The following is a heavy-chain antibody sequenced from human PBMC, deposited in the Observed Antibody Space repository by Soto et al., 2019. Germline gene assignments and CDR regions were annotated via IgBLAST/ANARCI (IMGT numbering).Heavy chain of an antibody. CDR1: SGSFSGYY. CDR3: GGGDENSRRFLPLLGC. Sequence: QVQLQQWGAGLLKPSETLSLRCVVNSGSFSGYYWTWIRQTPGKGLEWIGEISHSGSTNYNPSLMSRVTMSADTSKKQFFLRMGTGNAADKWLYFGGGGDENSRRFLPLLGCWGQGTLVTV. J-gene: IGHJ1*01. CDR2: ISHSGST. D-gene: IGHD5-12*01. V-gene: IGHV4-34*06.